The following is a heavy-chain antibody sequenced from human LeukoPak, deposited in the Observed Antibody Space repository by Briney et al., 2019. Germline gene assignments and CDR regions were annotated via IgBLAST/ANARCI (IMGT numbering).Heavy chain of an antibody. D-gene: IGHD6-13*01. V-gene: IGHV1-2*04. J-gene: IGHJ5*02. CDR1: GYTFTGYY. CDR2: INPNSGGT. CDR3: ARAAPIAAAGTGSHNWFDP. Sequence: ASVKVSCKASGYTFTGYYMHWVRQAPGQGLEWMGWINPNSGGTNYAQKFQGWVTMTRDTSISTAYMELSRLRPDDTAVYYCARAAPIAAAGTGSHNWFDPWGQGTLVTVSS.